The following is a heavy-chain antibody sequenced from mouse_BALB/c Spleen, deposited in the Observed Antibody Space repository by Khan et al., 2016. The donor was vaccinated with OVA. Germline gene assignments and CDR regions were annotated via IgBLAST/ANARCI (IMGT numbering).Heavy chain of an antibody. Sequence: VQLKQSGPDLVKPGASVKMSCKASGYTFTNYVMHWVKQKPGQGLEWIGYINPYNDGIRFNEKFKGKATLTSDKSSSTAYMELSSLTSEDSAVYYCAREASNWDFFFAYWGQGTLVTVSA. CDR3: AREASNWDFFFAY. CDR1: GYTFTNYV. D-gene: IGHD4-1*01. CDR2: INPYNDGI. J-gene: IGHJ3*01. V-gene: IGHV1S136*01.